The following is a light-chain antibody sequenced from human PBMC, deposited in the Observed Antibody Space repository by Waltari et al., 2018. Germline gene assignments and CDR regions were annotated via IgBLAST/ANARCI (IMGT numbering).Light chain of an antibody. J-gene: IGKJ5*01. V-gene: IGKV1-33*01. CDR3: QQFDDAPLT. CDR1: QDITDH. CDR2: DAY. Sequence: RVTVTCQASQDITDHLNWYQQKPDRAPKLLIFDAYTLETGVPSRFSGSGSGTEFTFTISSLQPEDIGTYYCQQFDDAPLTFGQGTRLDIK.